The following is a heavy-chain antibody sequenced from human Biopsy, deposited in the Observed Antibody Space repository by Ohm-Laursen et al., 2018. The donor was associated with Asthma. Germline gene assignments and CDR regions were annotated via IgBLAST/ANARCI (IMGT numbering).Heavy chain of an antibody. D-gene: IGHD2-15*01. CDR1: GGSVSSDSYY. CDR3: ARVPTTLRYFDL. Sequence: GTLSLTCPVSGGSVSSDSYYWSWIRQPPGKGLAWVSYISYSGSTDYNPSLKSRLTISMDTSKNQFSLKLSSVTAADTAVYYCARVPTTLRYFDLWGRGTLVTVSS. CDR2: ISYSGST. J-gene: IGHJ2*01. V-gene: IGHV4-61*01.